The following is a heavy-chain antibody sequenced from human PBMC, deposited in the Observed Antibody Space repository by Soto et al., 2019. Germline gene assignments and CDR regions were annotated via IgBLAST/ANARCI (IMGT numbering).Heavy chain of an antibody. D-gene: IGHD3-3*01. CDR1: GFIFSDYY. J-gene: IGHJ6*02. CDR2: SSNRDRST. V-gene: IGHV3-11*01. CDR3: ARAWKIEKFGVISMSKGLDV. Sequence: QVQLVESGGGLVKPGGSLRLSCAASGFIFSDYYMTWIRQAPGKGLEWLSCSSNRDRSTYYADSVKDRFVVSKDNAKKVGYLQMNSLRAEDTAVYFCARAWKIEKFGVISMSKGLDVWGQGTTVTVSS.